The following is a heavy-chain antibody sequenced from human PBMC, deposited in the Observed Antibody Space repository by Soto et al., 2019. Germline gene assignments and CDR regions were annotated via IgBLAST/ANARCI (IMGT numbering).Heavy chain of an antibody. Sequence: VASVKVSCKASGYTFYSHSISWVRQAPGQGLEWMGRINADYGNTQYAQKFRGRVTMTTDTSTTTVYMELTNLRSDDTAVYYCERCIQGDYYYGMDVWG. CDR3: ERCIQGDYYYGMDV. D-gene: IGHD5-18*01. CDR1: GYTFYSHS. CDR2: INADYGNT. J-gene: IGHJ6*02. V-gene: IGHV1-18*01.